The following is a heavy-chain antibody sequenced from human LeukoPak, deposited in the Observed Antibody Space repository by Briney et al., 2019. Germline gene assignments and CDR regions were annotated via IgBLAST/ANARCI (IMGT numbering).Heavy chain of an antibody. V-gene: IGHV3-30*03. CDR2: ISYDGSNK. J-gene: IGHJ4*02. Sequence: GGSLRLSCAASGFTFSSYGMHWVRQAPGKGLEGGAVISYDGSNKYYADSVKGRFTISRDNSKNTLYLQMNSLRAEDTAVYYCARYRTTSCYDYWGQGTLVTVSS. D-gene: IGHD2-2*01. CDR1: GFTFSSYG. CDR3: ARYRTTSCYDY.